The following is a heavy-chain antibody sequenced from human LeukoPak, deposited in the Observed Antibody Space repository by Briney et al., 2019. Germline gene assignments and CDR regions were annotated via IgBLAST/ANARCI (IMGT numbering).Heavy chain of an antibody. V-gene: IGHV4-59*01. CDR2: IYYSGST. CDR1: GGSISSYY. CDR3: ARVVAGTGYFQH. Sequence: PSETLSLTCTVSGGSISSYYWSWIRQPPGKGLVWIGYIYYSGSTNYNPSLKSRVTISVDTSKNQFSLKLSSVTAADTAVYYCARVVAGTGYFQHWGQGTLVTVSS. D-gene: IGHD6-19*01. J-gene: IGHJ1*01.